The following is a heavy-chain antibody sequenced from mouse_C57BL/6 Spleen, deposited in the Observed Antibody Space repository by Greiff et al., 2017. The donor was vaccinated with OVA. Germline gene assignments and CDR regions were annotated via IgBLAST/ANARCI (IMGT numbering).Heavy chain of an antibody. D-gene: IGHD3-2*02. J-gene: IGHJ2*01. Sequence: VKLVESGAELARPGASVKLTCKASGYTFTSYGISWVKQRTGQGLEWIGEIYPRSGNTYYNEKFKGKATLTADKSSSTAYMELRSLTSEDSAVYFCARWTAQATDYWGQGTTLTVSS. V-gene: IGHV1-81*01. CDR1: GYTFTSYG. CDR2: IYPRSGNT. CDR3: ARWTAQATDY.